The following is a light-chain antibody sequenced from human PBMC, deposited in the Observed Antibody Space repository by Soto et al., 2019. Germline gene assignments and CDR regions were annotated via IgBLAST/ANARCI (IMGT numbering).Light chain of an antibody. J-gene: IGLJ1*01. CDR3: CSYTSSRTHV. V-gene: IGLV2-14*03. CDR1: SSDVGGYNF. Sequence: QSALTQPASVSGAPGQSITISCTGTSSDVGGYNFVSWYQQHPGKVPKLMIFDVNGRPSGVSDRFSGSKSGNTASLPISGLQAEDEGDYYCCSYTSSRTHVFGSGTKVTVL. CDR2: DVN.